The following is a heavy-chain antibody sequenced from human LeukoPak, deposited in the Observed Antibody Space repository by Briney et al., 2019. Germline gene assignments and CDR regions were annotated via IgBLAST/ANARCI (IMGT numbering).Heavy chain of an antibody. Sequence: PGGSLRLSCAASGFTFSSYGMHWVRQAPGKGLEWVAVIWYDGSNKYYADSVKGRFTISRDNSKNTLYLQMNSLRAEDTAVYYCARGRLYSSSWYVFVYWGQGTLVTVSS. CDR3: ARGRLYSSSWYVFVY. CDR1: GFTFSSYG. CDR2: IWYDGSNK. V-gene: IGHV3-33*01. J-gene: IGHJ4*02. D-gene: IGHD6-13*01.